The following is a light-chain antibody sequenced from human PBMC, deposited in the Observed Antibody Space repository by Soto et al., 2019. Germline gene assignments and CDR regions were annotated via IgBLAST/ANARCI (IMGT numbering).Light chain of an antibody. Sequence: EIVMTQPPGTLSVSPGERATLSCRASQSITNNLAWYQQKVGQAPRLLIYGASTRATGIPARFRGSGSGTEFTLTISSLESEDFAVYYCQQYTHWPPKIAFGQGTKVESK. CDR3: QQYTHWPPKIA. J-gene: IGKJ1*01. CDR2: GAS. V-gene: IGKV3-15*01. CDR1: QSITNN.